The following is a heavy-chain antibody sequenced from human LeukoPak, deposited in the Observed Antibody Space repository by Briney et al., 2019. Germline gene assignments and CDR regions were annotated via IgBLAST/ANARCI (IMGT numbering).Heavy chain of an antibody. D-gene: IGHD6-6*01. Sequence: SETLSLTCTVSGGSIRSSSYYWVRIRQPPGKGLEWIGNIYYSGNTYYNPSLQSRVTISVDTSKNQFSLKLSSVTAADTAVYYCARYSSSSGWFDPWGQGTLVTVSS. CDR2: IYYSGNT. V-gene: IGHV4-39*01. J-gene: IGHJ5*02. CDR1: GGSIRSSSYY. CDR3: ARYSSSSGWFDP.